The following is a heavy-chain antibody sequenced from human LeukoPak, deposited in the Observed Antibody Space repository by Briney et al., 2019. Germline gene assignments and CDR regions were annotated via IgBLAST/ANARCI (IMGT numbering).Heavy chain of an antibody. Sequence: AGGSLRLSCAASGIVISVYGMHCVRQAPGKGLQWVTFIRYDGRDIYYADFVKGRFTISRDNSKNTVSLEMSSVTDQDKAVYYCAKDWLWEGRTGDLNIWGQGTMVTASS. CDR2: IRYDGRDI. D-gene: IGHD1-26*01. V-gene: IGHV3-30*02. CDR3: AKDWLWEGRTGDLNI. CDR1: GIVISVYG. J-gene: IGHJ3*02.